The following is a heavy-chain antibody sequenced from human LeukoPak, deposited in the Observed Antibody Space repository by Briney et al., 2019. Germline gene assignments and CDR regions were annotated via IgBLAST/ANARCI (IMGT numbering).Heavy chain of an antibody. Sequence: GGSLRLSCAASGFTLSSNYMSWVRQAPGKGLEWVSVIYSGGSTYYADSVKGRFTISRDNSKNTLYLQMNSLRAEDTAVYYCVAAAEKSLFDYWSQGTLVTVSS. D-gene: IGHD6-13*01. J-gene: IGHJ4*02. CDR3: VAAAEKSLFDY. CDR1: GFTLSSNY. CDR2: IYSGGST. V-gene: IGHV3-66*01.